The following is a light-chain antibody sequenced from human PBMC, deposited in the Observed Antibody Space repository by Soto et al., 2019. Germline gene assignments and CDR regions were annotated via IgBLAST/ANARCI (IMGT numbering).Light chain of an antibody. J-gene: IGLJ1*01. Sequence: QSALTQPASVSGSPGQSSTISCTGTSSDVGGYNYVSWYQQHPGKAPKLMIFDVSNRPSGVSSRFSGSKSGNTASLTISGLQAEDEADYYCSSYTSTTTLFVFGTGTKLTVL. V-gene: IGLV2-14*03. CDR3: SSYTSTTTLFV. CDR1: SSDVGGYNY. CDR2: DVS.